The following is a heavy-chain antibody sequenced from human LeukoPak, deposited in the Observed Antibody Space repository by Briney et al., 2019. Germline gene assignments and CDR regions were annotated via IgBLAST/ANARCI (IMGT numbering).Heavy chain of an antibody. Sequence: GGSLRPSCAASGFTFSSYEMNWVRQAPGKGLECVSYISSSGSTIYYADSVKGRFTISRDNAKNSLYLQMNSLRAEDTAVYYCARATRTRLRYFDWRRKRLEHAFDIWGQGTMVTVSS. J-gene: IGHJ3*02. CDR1: GFTFSSYE. D-gene: IGHD3-9*01. CDR3: ARATRTRLRYFDWRRKRLEHAFDI. V-gene: IGHV3-48*03. CDR2: ISSSGSTI.